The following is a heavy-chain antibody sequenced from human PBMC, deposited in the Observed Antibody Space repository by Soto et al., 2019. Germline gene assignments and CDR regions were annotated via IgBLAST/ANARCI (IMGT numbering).Heavy chain of an antibody. V-gene: IGHV4-34*01. J-gene: IGHJ5*02. CDR1: GGSFSGYY. CDR3: ARGQDGDIVATNSLRFDP. CDR2: INHSGST. D-gene: IGHD5-12*01. Sequence: QVQLQQWGAGLLKPSETLSLTCAVYGGSFSGYYWSWIRQPPGKGLEWIGEINHSGSTNYNPSLKSRVTISVDTSKNQCSLKLSSVTAADTAVYYCARGQDGDIVATNSLRFDPWGQGTLVTVSS.